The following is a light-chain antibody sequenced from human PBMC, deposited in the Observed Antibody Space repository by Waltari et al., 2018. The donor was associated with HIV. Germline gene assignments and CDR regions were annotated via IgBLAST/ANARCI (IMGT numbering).Light chain of an antibody. V-gene: IGKV4-1*01. J-gene: IGKJ1*01. CDR1: QSVLASSNVKYE. Sequence: DIVMTQSPDSLAVSLGERATINCKSSQSVLASSNVKYELAWYQQKPGLPPKLLIYWAFELQGGVPDRFSGSGSGTEFTLTISRLQPEDVAVYYCQQYHTTPQTFGQGTKVEI. CDR3: QQYHTTPQT. CDR2: WAF.